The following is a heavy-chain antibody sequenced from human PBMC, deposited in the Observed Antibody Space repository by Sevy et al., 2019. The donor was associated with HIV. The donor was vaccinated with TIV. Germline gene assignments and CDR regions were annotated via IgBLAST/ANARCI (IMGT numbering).Heavy chain of an antibody. D-gene: IGHD1-1*01. CDR1: GYTFTSYG. Sequence: ASVKVSCKASGYTFTSYGISWVRQAPGQGLEWMGWISAYNGNTNYAQKLQGRVTMTTDTSTSTAYMELRSLRSDDTAVYYCARADGGTTSSYYMDVWGKGTTVTVSS. CDR2: ISAYNGNT. J-gene: IGHJ6*03. V-gene: IGHV1-18*04. CDR3: ARADGGTTSSYYMDV.